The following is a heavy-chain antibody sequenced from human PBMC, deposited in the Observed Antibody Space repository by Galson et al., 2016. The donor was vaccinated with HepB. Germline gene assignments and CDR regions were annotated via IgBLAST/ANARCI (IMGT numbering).Heavy chain of an antibody. CDR2: IGTAGDT. J-gene: IGHJ4*02. CDR3: ARGTSDYVWGNYRYTGVFDS. V-gene: IGHV3-13*01. CDR1: GFTFSSYD. Sequence: SLRLSCAASGFTFSSYDVHWVRQATGKGLEWVSVIGTAGDTSYLDSVKGRFTISRENAKNSLYLQMNSLRAGDTAVYYCARGTSDYVWGNYRYTGVFDSWGQGILVTVSS. D-gene: IGHD3-16*02.